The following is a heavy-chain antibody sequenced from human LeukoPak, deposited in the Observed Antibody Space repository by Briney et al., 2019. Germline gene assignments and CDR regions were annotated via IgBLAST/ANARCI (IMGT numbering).Heavy chain of an antibody. CDR3: AKAWELGIASIDY. CDR2: ISGSGGST. CDR1: GFTFSSYA. D-gene: IGHD3-10*01. J-gene: IGHJ4*02. V-gene: IGHV3-23*01. Sequence: GGSLRLSCAASGFTFSSYAMSWVRQAPGNGLEWGSAISGSGGSTYYADSVKGRFTISRDNSKNTLYLQMNSLRAEDTAVYYCAKAWELGIASIDYWGQGTLVTVSS.